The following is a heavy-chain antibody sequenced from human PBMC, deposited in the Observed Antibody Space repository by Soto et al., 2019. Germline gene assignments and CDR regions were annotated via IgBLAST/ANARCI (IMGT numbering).Heavy chain of an antibody. Sequence: PGGSLRLSCEASEFSFSNYWMNWVRQAPGKGLEWVANIKQDGSETFYVDSVKGRFTISRDNAKSSLYLQMNSLRAEDTAVYYCGGGSGWWFDLWGQGTLVTVSS. V-gene: IGHV3-7*04. CDR3: GGGSGWWFDL. D-gene: IGHD6-19*01. CDR2: IKQDGSET. CDR1: EFSFSNYW. J-gene: IGHJ5*02.